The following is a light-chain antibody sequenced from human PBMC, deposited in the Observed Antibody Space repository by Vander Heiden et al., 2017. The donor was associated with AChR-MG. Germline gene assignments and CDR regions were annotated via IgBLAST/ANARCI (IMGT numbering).Light chain of an antibody. CDR1: SSDVGGYKY. CDR3: CSYASTNVV. Sequence: QSAPTPPPAAAASPGQSVTISSTETSSDVGGYKYVSWYQQHPGQAPILMIYDVSNRPSGVPDRFSGSKSGNTATLTISGLQAEDDADYYCCSYASTNVVFGGGTKLTVL. J-gene: IGLJ2*01. CDR2: DVS. V-gene: IGLV2-11*01.